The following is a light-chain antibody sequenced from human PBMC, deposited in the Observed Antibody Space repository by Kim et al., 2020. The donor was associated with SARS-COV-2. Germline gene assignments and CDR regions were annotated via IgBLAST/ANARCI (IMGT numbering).Light chain of an antibody. CDR2: GAS. CDR3: QQYARAPDT. CDR1: QSVSSNY. V-gene: IGKV3-20*01. J-gene: IGKJ3*01. Sequence: IVLTQSPGTLSLSPGERATLSCRASQSVSSNYLAWYQQKPGQAPRVLIYGASSRATGIPDRFSGSGSGTDFTLTISRLEPEDFAVYYCQQYARAPDTFGPGTKVDIK.